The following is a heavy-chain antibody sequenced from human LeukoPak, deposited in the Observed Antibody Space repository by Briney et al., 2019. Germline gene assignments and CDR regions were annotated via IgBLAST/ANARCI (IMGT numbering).Heavy chain of an antibody. CDR2: IYYSGST. Sequence: SETLSLTCTVSGGSISSYYWSWLRQPPGKGLEWIGYIYYSGSTNYNPSLKSRVTISVDTSKNQFSLKLSSVTAADTAVYYCARDSCSSTSCYTALWGQGTLVTVSS. CDR1: GGSISSYY. V-gene: IGHV4-59*01. J-gene: IGHJ4*02. CDR3: ARDSCSSTSCYTAL. D-gene: IGHD2-2*02.